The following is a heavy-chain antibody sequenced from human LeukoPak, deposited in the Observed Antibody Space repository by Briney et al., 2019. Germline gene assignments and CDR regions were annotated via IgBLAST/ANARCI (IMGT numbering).Heavy chain of an antibody. D-gene: IGHD3-22*01. CDR3: ARAGYYDSGGYSY. CDR2: ISSSSSYI. CDR1: GFTFSSYS. Sequence: GGSLRLSCAASGFTFSSYSMNWVRQAPGKGLEWVSSISSSSSYIYYADSVKGRFTISRDNAKSSLYLQMNSLRAEDTAVYYCARAGYYDSGGYSYWGQGTLVTVSS. J-gene: IGHJ4*02. V-gene: IGHV3-21*01.